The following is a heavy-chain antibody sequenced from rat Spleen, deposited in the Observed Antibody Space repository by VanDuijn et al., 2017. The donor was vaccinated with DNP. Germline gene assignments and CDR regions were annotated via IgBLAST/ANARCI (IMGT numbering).Heavy chain of an antibody. J-gene: IGHJ2*01. CDR3: AKVGSPGYFDY. V-gene: IGHV5-20*01. D-gene: IGHD5-1*01. Sequence: EVQLVESGGGILQPGGSMNLSCAASGFTFSDYYMAWVRQTPTKGLEWVASISYDGGSTYYRDSVKGRFTISRDNAKSSLYLQMDSLRSEDTSTYYCAKVGSPGYFDYWGQGVMVTLSS. CDR1: GFTFSDYY. CDR2: ISYDGGST.